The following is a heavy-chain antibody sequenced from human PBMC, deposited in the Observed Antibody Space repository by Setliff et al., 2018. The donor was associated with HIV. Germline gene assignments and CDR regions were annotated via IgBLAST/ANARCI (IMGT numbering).Heavy chain of an antibody. CDR2: ISYSGSAI. J-gene: IGHJ3*01. D-gene: IGHD1-26*01. CDR3: ARDRVVGATLDPLDL. V-gene: IGHV3-48*03. Sequence: GESLKISCTASGFTFINYEMNWVRQAPGKGLEWVAYISYSGSAIHYAGSVKGRFTISRDNAKNSLYLQMNSLRAEDTAVYYCARDRVVGATLDPLDLWGQGTMVTVSS. CDR1: GFTFINYE.